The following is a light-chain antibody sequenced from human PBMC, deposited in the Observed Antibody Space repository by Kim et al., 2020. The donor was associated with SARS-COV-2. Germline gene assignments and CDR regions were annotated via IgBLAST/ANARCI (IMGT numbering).Light chain of an antibody. J-gene: IGLJ2*01. CDR1: KIGSKS. CDR3: QVWDSSSETPV. Sequence: SYELTQPPSVSVAPGETATITCGENKIGSKSVHWYRQRPGQAPALVIYYDTDRPAGITERLSGSKSGKMATLTLTRVKAGDEADYFCQVWDSSSETPVFGGGTQLTVL. V-gene: IGLV3-21*04. CDR2: YDT.